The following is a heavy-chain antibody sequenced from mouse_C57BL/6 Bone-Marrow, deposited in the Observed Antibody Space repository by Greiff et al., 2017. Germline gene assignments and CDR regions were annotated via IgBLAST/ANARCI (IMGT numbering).Heavy chain of an antibody. D-gene: IGHD2-1*01. CDR1: GFTFSDYG. CDR2: ISSGSSTI. Sequence: EVNLVESGGGLVKPGGSLKLSCAASGFTFSDYGMHWVRQAPEKGLEWVAYISSGSSTIYYADTVKGRFTISRDNAKNTLFLQMTSLRSEDTAMYYCARDGNFEGFAYWGQGTLVTVSA. J-gene: IGHJ3*01. V-gene: IGHV5-17*01. CDR3: ARDGNFEGFAY.